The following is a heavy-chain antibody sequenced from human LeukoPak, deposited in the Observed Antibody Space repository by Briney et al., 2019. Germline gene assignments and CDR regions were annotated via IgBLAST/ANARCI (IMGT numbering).Heavy chain of an antibody. J-gene: IGHJ4*02. CDR3: ARIPNQSKYSVGDY. D-gene: IGHD1-14*01. CDR1: GVSFSSSRYY. V-gene: IGHV4-39*07. CDR2: INHSGST. Sequence: SETLSVTCTVSGVSFSSSRYYWGWIRQPPGKGLEWIGEINHSGSTNYNPSLKSRVTISVDTSKNQFSLKLSSVTAADTAVYYCARIPNQSKYSVGDYWGQGTLVTVSS.